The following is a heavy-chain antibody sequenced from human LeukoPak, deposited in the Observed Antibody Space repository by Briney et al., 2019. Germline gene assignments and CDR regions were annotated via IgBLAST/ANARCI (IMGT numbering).Heavy chain of an antibody. V-gene: IGHV4-39*07. CDR3: ASYSSSLGYYMDV. D-gene: IGHD6-6*01. J-gene: IGHJ6*03. CDR1: GGSISSSSYY. Sequence: PSETLSLTCTVSGGSISSSSYYWGWIRQPPGKGLEWIGSIYYSGRTYYNPSLKSRVTISVDTSKNQFSLKLSSVTAADTAVYYCASYSSSLGYYMDVWGKGTTVAVSS. CDR2: IYYSGRT.